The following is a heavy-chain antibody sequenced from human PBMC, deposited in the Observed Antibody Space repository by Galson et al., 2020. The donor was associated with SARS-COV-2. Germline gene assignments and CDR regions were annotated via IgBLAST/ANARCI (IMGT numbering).Heavy chain of an antibody. CDR1: GFNFKNAW. D-gene: IGHD1-26*01. Sequence: GESLKISCTASGFNFKNAWMSWVRQAPGRGLEWVGRLKSQVHGGTVDYAAPVKGRFTISRDDSRYTLYLQMNSLEIEDTAVYYCTGIVGAGDTFDTWGQGTMVIVSP. J-gene: IGHJ3*02. V-gene: IGHV3-15*01. CDR2: LKSQVHGGTV. CDR3: TGIVGAGDTFDT.